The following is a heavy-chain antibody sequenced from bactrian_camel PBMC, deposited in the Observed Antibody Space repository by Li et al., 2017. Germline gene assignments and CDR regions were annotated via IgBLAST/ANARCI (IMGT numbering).Heavy chain of an antibody. D-gene: IGHD7*01. CDR3: AADRRGPSGVAENMN. V-gene: IGHV3S26*01. J-gene: IGHJ4*01. CDR1: GYPGSRRC. Sequence: QLVESGGGSVQTGGSLRLSCAPPGYPGSRRCMAWFRQAPGKEREGVVVLDSDGTTSYGDSVKGRFTISKDNVKNILYLQINSLKLEDTGLHYCAADRRGPSGVAENMNIGARGPRSPSP. CDR2: LDSDGTT.